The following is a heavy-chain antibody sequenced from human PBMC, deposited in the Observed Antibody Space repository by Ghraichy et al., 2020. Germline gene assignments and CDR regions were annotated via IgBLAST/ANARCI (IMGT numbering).Heavy chain of an antibody. V-gene: IGHV4-39*01. Sequence: SETLSLTCTVSGGSISSSSYYWGWIRQPPGKGLEWIGSIYYSGSTYYNPSLKSRVTISVDTSKNQFSLKLSSVTAADTAVYYCARSSGYIPKNIWGQGTMVTVSS. J-gene: IGHJ3*02. CDR1: GGSISSSSYY. D-gene: IGHD3-22*01. CDR3: ARSSGYIPKNI. CDR2: IYYSGST.